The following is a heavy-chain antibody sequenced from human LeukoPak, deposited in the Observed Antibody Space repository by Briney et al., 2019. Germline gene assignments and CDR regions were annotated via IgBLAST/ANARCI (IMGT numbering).Heavy chain of an antibody. CDR2: VYSSGST. D-gene: IGHD3-22*01. Sequence: SETLSLTCTVSGGSINNHYWSWIRQTPGTGLEWIGYVYSSGSTKYNPSLESRVTISVDTSKNQFSLRLSSVTAADTAVYYCTRDRKYCDDSGGYSPSYCYGMDVWGQGTTVTVSS. J-gene: IGHJ6*02. V-gene: IGHV4-59*11. CDR1: GGSINNHY. CDR3: TRDRKYCDDSGGYSPSYCYGMDV.